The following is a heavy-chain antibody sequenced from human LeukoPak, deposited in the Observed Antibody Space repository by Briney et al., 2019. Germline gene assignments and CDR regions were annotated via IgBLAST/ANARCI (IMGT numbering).Heavy chain of an antibody. CDR3: ARAGGKQQLEYFDY. Sequence: ASVKVSCKASGCTFTGYYIHWVRQAPGQGLEWMGWINPNSGGTNYAQKFQGRVTMTRDTSISTAYMELSRLRSDDTAVYYCARAGGKQQLEYFDYWGQGTLVTVSS. J-gene: IGHJ4*02. CDR2: INPNSGGT. V-gene: IGHV1-2*02. D-gene: IGHD6-13*01. CDR1: GCTFTGYY.